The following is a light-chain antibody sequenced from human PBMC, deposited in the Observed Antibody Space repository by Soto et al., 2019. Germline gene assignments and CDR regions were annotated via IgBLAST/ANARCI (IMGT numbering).Light chain of an antibody. Sequence: QSALAQPASVSGSPGQSITISCTGSGSDVGGYNHVSWYQQHPGKAPKLMIYDVTSRPSGVSNRFSASKSGNTASLTISGLQAEDEADYYCSSYTSSSTYLVFGGGTKLTVL. V-gene: IGLV2-14*03. CDR3: SSYTSSSTYLV. J-gene: IGLJ2*01. CDR1: GSDVGGYNH. CDR2: DVT.